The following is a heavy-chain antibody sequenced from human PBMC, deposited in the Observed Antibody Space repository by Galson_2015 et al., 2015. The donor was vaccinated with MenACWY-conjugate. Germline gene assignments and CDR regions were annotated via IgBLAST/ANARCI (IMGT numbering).Heavy chain of an antibody. CDR3: ARSTPRNSGSYQLAGYFQH. J-gene: IGHJ1*01. D-gene: IGHD1-26*01. CDR2: IIPIFGTA. Sequence: SVKVSCKASGGTFSSYAISWVRQAPGQGLEWMGGIIPIFGTANYAQKFQGRVTITADKSTSTAYMELSSLRSEDTAVYYCARSTPRNSGSYQLAGYFQHWGQGTLVTVSS. V-gene: IGHV1-69*06. CDR1: GGTFSSYA.